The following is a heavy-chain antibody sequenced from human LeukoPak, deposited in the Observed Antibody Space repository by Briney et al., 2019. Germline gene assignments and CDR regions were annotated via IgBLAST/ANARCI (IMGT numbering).Heavy chain of an antibody. D-gene: IGHD1-7*01. CDR2: ISASNGNT. J-gene: IGHJ4*02. Sequence: ASVKVSCKASGYTFTRYGISWVRQAPGQGLQWLGWISASNGNTNYAQKFRDRVTMSTDTSTGTAYLDVRSLTSDDTAVYYCARDHSNWNYAPDFWGQGTLVTVSS. V-gene: IGHV1-18*01. CDR3: ARDHSNWNYAPDF. CDR1: GYTFTRYG.